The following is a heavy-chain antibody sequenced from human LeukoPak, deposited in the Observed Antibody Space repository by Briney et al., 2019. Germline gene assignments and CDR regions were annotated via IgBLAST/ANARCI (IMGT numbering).Heavy chain of an antibody. CDR2: MWYDGSNE. D-gene: IGHD1-1*01. Sequence: GRSLSLSCAASGYSFSSYDMHWVRQAPGKGLEWVADMWYDGSNEYYADSVRGLFTISRDNSKNTLYLQMNSLRADDTAVYYCVRVGYTVSEVPWGQGTMVTVSS. J-gene: IGHJ3*01. CDR3: VRVGYTVSEVP. CDR1: GYSFSSYD. V-gene: IGHV3-33*01.